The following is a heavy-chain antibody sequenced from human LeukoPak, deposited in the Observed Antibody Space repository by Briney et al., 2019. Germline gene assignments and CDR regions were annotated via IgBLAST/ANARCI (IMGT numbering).Heavy chain of an antibody. D-gene: IGHD3-16*01. J-gene: IGHJ4*02. Sequence: PGGSLRLSCAASGFIFSSYAMSWVRLAPARGLEWVSSLRGDGETFYIDSVKGRFTLSRDESRNTVYLQLNNLRVEDTAVYFCAKASWVSRADAVLWGQGTLVTASS. V-gene: IGHV3-23*01. CDR3: AKASWVSRADAVL. CDR2: LRGDGET. CDR1: GFIFSSYA.